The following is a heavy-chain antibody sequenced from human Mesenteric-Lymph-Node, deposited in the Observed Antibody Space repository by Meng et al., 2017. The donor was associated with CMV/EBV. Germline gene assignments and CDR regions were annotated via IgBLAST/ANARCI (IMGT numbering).Heavy chain of an antibody. CDR1: GFTFSNAW. J-gene: IGHJ3*02. CDR2: IRSKANSYAT. V-gene: IGHV3-73*01. Sequence: GESLKISCAASGFTFSNAWMSWVRQAPGKGLEWVGRIRSKANSYATAYAASVKGRFTISRDDSKNTAYLQMNSLKTEDTAVYYCAKDRGWNDAFDIWGQGTMVTVSS. CDR3: AKDRGWNDAFDI. D-gene: IGHD3-10*01.